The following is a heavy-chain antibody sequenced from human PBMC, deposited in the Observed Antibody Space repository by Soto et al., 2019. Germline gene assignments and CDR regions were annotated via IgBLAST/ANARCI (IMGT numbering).Heavy chain of an antibody. Sequence: ASVKVSCKASGYTFTGYYMHWVRQAPGQGLGWMGWINPNSGGTNYAQKFQGWVTMTRDTSISKAYMELSRLRSDDTAVYYCARGLSGSPTSHYYYYGMDVWGQGTTVTVSS. D-gene: IGHD1-26*01. CDR3: ARGLSGSPTSHYYYYGMDV. CDR1: GYTFTGYY. J-gene: IGHJ6*02. V-gene: IGHV1-2*04. CDR2: INPNSGGT.